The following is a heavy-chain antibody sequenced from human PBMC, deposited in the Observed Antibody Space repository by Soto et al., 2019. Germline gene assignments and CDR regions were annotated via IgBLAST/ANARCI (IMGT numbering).Heavy chain of an antibody. CDR3: ARAQVNWRTPPFDY. Sequence: GGSLRLSCAASGFTFSSYWMHWVRQAPGKGLVWVSRINSDGSSTSYADSVKGRFTISRDNAKNTLYLQMNSLRAEDTVVYYCARAQVNWRTPPFDYWGKGTLVTVSS. CDR1: GFTFSSYW. V-gene: IGHV3-74*01. J-gene: IGHJ4*02. CDR2: INSDGSST. D-gene: IGHD1-20*01.